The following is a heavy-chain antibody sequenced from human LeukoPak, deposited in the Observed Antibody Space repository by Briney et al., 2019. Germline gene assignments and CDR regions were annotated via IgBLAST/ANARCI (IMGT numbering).Heavy chain of an antibody. J-gene: IGHJ1*01. D-gene: IGHD3-10*01. CDR1: GFTFSSYG. CDR3: AKAGDLITMVRGGYSYFQH. CDR2: ISYDGSNK. V-gene: IGHV3-30*18. Sequence: QPGGSLRLSCAASGFTFSSYGMHWVRQAPGKGLEWVAVISYDGSNKYYADSVKGRFTISRDNSKNTLYLQMNSLRAEDTAVYYCAKAGDLITMVRGGYSYFQHWGQGTLVTVSS.